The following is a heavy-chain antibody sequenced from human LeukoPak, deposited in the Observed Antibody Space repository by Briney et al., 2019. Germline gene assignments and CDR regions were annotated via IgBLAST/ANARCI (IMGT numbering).Heavy chain of an antibody. CDR2: IQYSGST. D-gene: IGHD3-10*01. V-gene: IGHV4-59*08. CDR3: ARYGGTYFDT. J-gene: IGHJ3*02. CDR1: GGSISNYY. Sequence: SETLSLTCTVSGGSISNYYWTWIRQPPGKGLEWIGYIQYSGSTSYNPSLKSRVTISVDTSKNQFSLKLSSVTAADSAVYSCARYGGTYFDTWGQGTMVTVSS.